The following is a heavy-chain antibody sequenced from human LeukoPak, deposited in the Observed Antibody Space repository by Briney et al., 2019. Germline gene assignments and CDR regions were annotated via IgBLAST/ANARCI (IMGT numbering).Heavy chain of an antibody. Sequence: PSETLSLTCTVSGGSISSGDDYWSWIRQPPGKGLEWIGYIYYSGSTYYNPSLKSRVTISVDTSKNQFSLKLSSVTAADTAVYYCARGSRYGSADYWGQGTLVTVSS. CDR3: ARGSRYGSADY. D-gene: IGHD3-10*01. CDR1: GGSISSGDDY. CDR2: IYYSGST. V-gene: IGHV4-30-4*01. J-gene: IGHJ4*02.